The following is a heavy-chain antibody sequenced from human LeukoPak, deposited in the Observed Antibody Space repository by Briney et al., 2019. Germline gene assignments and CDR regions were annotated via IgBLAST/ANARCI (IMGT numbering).Heavy chain of an antibody. Sequence: SETLSLTCTVSGGSISSYYWSWIRQPPGKGLEWIGEINHSGSTNYNPSLKSRVTISVDTSKNQFSLKLSSVTAADTAVYYCASKPYSGGSGSYLNYWGQGTLVTVSS. D-gene: IGHD3-10*01. J-gene: IGHJ4*02. CDR3: ASKPYSGGSGSYLNY. CDR2: INHSGST. V-gene: IGHV4-34*01. CDR1: GGSISSYY.